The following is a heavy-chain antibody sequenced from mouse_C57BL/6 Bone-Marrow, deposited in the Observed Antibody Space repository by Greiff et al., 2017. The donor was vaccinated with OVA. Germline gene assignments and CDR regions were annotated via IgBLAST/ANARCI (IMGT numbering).Heavy chain of an antibody. V-gene: IGHV2-9-1*01. CDR1: GFSLTSYA. J-gene: IGHJ4*01. D-gene: IGHD2-3*01. CDR2: IWTGGGT. CDR3: ARIELYDGYYVPYYYAMDY. Sequence: VQRVESGPGLVAPSQSLSITCTVSGFSLTSYAISWVRQPPGKGLEWLGVIWTGGGTNYNSALKSRLSISKDNSKSQVFLKMNSLQTDDTARYYCARIELYDGYYVPYYYAMDYWGQGTSVTVSS.